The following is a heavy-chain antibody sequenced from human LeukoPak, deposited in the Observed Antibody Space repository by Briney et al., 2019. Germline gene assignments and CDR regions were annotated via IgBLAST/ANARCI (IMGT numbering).Heavy chain of an antibody. CDR2: IYHSGST. Sequence: PSQTLSLTCTVSGGSISSGGYYWSWIRQHPGKGLEWIGYIYHSGSTYYNPSLKSRVTISVDRSKNQFSLKLSSVTAADTAVYYCASGPPYSSSGYYYYYYMDVWGKGTTVTVSS. J-gene: IGHJ6*03. CDR1: GGSISSGGYY. V-gene: IGHV4-31*03. CDR3: ASGPPYSSSGYYYYYYMDV. D-gene: IGHD6-6*01.